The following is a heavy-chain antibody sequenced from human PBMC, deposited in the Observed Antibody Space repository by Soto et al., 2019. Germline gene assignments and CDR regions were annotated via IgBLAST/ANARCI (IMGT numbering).Heavy chain of an antibody. D-gene: IGHD3-10*01. CDR3: ASGPALYGSFDD. J-gene: IGHJ4*02. V-gene: IGHV1-18*04. Sequence: XSVKVSCTASGSTFTSYGISLVRQAPGQGLEWMGWISAYNGNTNYAQKLQGRVTMTTDTSTSTAYMELRSLRSDDTAVYYCASGPALYGSFDDWGQGTLVTVSS. CDR2: ISAYNGNT. CDR1: GSTFTSYG.